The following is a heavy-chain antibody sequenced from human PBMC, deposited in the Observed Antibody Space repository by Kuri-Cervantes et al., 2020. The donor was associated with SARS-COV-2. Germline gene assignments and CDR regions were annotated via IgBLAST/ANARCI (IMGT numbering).Heavy chain of an antibody. CDR2: IRYDGSNK. J-gene: IGHJ3*02. CDR1: GFTFSSYG. Sequence: GESLKISCAASGFTFSSYGMHWVRQAPGKGLGWVAFIRYDGSNKYYADSVKGRFTISRDNSKNTLYLQMNSLRAEDTAVYYCAKDQQRRYCSSTSCYFSGFDIWGQGTMVTVSS. CDR3: AKDQQRRYCSSTSCYFSGFDI. D-gene: IGHD2-2*01. V-gene: IGHV3-30*02.